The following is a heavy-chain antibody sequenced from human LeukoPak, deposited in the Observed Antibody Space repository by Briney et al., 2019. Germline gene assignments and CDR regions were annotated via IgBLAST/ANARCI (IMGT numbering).Heavy chain of an antibody. Sequence: GGSLRLSCAASGFTFSSYGMHWVRQAPGEGLEWVAVISYDGSNKYYADSVKGRFTISRDNSKNTLYLQMNSLRAEDTAVYYCAKVSGSYPQNWFDPWGQGTLVTVSS. J-gene: IGHJ5*02. D-gene: IGHD1-26*01. CDR2: ISYDGSNK. CDR3: AKVSGSYPQNWFDP. V-gene: IGHV3-30*18. CDR1: GFTFSSYG.